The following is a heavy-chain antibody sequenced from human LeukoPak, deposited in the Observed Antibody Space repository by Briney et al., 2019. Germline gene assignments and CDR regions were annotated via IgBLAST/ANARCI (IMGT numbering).Heavy chain of an antibody. D-gene: IGHD6-19*01. CDR2: IYYSGST. CDR1: GGSISSTNYY. CDR3: ARHSGWSARLPFDY. Sequence: PSETLSLTCTVSGGSISSTNYYWGWIRQPPGRGLEWIGTIYYSGSTYYNPSLKRRVTISVDTSKNQLSLKLSSVTAADTAVYYCARHSGWSARLPFDYWGQGTLVTVYS. V-gene: IGHV4-39*01. J-gene: IGHJ4*02.